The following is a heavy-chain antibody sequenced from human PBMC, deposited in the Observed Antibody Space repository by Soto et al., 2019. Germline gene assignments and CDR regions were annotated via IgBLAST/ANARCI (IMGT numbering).Heavy chain of an antibody. V-gene: IGHV4-39*01. J-gene: IGHJ4*02. D-gene: IGHD6-13*01. CDR3: ARRLFSSTWPSYFDY. CDR1: GDSTTSTSYY. Sequence: LSLTCTVSGDSTTSTSYYWGWIRQPSGKGLEWIGCIHYSGSTYYNPSLRSRVTSSVDTSKNQFSLKVSSVTAADTAVYYCARRLFSSTWPSYFDYWGEGTLVTVSS. CDR2: IHYSGST.